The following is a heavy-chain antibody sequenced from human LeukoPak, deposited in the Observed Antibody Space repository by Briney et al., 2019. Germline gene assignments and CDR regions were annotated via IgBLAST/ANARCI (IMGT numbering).Heavy chain of an antibody. J-gene: IGHJ5*02. CDR1: GGSISSSSYY. CDR2: IYYSGST. CDR3: ARETAAGTGMFDP. V-gene: IGHV4-61*01. Sequence: SETLSLTCTVSGGSISSSSYYWSWIRQPPGKGLEWIGYIYYSGSTNYNPSLKSRVTISVDTSKNQFSLKLSSVTAADTAVYYCARETAAGTGMFDPWGQGTLVTVSS. D-gene: IGHD6-13*01.